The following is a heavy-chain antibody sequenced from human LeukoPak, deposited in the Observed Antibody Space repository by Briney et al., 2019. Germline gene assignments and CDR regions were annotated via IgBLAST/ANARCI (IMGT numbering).Heavy chain of an antibody. J-gene: IGHJ4*02. CDR1: GGSISSNSYY. Sequence: PSETLSLTCTVSGGSISSNSYYWSWIRQPAGKGLEWIGRIYTSGSTNYNPSLKSRVTMSVDTSKNQFSLKLSSVTAADTAVYYCARDGGYSGYDPLDYWGQGTLVTVSS. CDR2: IYTSGST. D-gene: IGHD5-12*01. CDR3: ARDGGYSGYDPLDY. V-gene: IGHV4-61*02.